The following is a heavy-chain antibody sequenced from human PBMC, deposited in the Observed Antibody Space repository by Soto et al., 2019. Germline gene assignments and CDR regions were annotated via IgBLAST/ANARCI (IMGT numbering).Heavy chain of an antibody. CDR2: ISWNSGSI. V-gene: IGHV3-9*01. Sequence: GGSLRLSCAASGFTFDDYAMHWVRQAPGKGLEWVSGISWNSGSIGYADSVKGRFTISRDNAKNSLYLQMNSLRAEDTALYYCAKDQSDDYGDKYFQHWGQGTLVTVSS. CDR3: AKDQSDDYGDKYFQH. CDR1: GFTFDDYA. J-gene: IGHJ1*01. D-gene: IGHD4-17*01.